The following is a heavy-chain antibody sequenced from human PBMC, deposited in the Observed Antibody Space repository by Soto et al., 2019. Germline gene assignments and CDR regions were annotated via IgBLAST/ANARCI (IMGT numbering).Heavy chain of an antibody. CDR3: ARDLFAGQQLVIAWFEP. V-gene: IGHV3-21*06. CDR1: GFPFSAYN. D-gene: IGHD3-9*01. Sequence: GVSLRLSCTGSGFPFSAYNMNWVRQVPGKGPEWISSITSKTGQIYYAESVKGRFTISRDNAKNSLYLEMNRLGAEDTAVYFCARDLFAGQQLVIAWFEPWGQGTLVTVSS. CDR2: ITSKTGQI. J-gene: IGHJ5*02.